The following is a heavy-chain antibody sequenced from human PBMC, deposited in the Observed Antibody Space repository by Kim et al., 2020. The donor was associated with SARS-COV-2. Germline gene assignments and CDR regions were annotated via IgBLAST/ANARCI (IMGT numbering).Heavy chain of an antibody. V-gene: IGHV3-7*03. D-gene: IGHD3-10*01. J-gene: IGHJ3*02. CDR3: AREGFGEENAFDI. Sequence: YVDSVKGRFTISRDNAKNSLHLQMNSLRAEDTAVYYCAREGFGEENAFDIWGQGTMVTVSS.